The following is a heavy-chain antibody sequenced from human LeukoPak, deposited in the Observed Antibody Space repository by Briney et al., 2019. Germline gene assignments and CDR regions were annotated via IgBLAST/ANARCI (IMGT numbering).Heavy chain of an antibody. CDR3: ARLYYDSSGYYQICYFDY. Sequence: SETLSLTCTVSGGSVSSSSYYWGWIRQPPGKGLEWIRSIYYSGSTYYNPSLKSRVTISVDTSKNQFSLNLSSVTAADTAVYYCARLYYDSSGYYQICYFDYWGQRTLVTVSS. V-gene: IGHV4-39*01. D-gene: IGHD3-22*01. CDR1: GGSVSSSSYY. CDR2: IYYSGST. J-gene: IGHJ4*02.